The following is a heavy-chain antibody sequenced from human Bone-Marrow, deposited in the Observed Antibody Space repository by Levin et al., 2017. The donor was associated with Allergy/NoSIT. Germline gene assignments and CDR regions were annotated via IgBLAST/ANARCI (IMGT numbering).Heavy chain of an antibody. Sequence: ASVKVSCKASGYIFTGYYIHWVRQAPGQGLEYMGWINPSILGTTYAQKFQGRVTVTRDTSLNTVYMELNRLRSDDTAFYYCARGAGYCSDGSCYGALDHWGQGTLVTVSS. CDR2: INPSILGT. CDR1: GYIFTGYY. D-gene: IGHD2-15*01. CDR3: ARGAGYCSDGSCYGALDH. V-gene: IGHV1-2*02. J-gene: IGHJ4*02.